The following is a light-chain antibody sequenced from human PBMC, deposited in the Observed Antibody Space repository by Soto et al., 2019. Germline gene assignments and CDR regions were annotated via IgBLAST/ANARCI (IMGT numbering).Light chain of an antibody. CDR3: ISYTSSSTWV. V-gene: IGLV2-14*01. CDR1: SSDVGGYNY. Sequence: QPALTQHASVSGSPGQSITISCTGTSSDVGGYNYVSWYQQHPGKAPKLMIYEVSNRPSGVSNRFSGSKSGNTASLTISGLQAEDEADYYCISYTSSSTWVFGGGTKLTVL. CDR2: EVS. J-gene: IGLJ3*02.